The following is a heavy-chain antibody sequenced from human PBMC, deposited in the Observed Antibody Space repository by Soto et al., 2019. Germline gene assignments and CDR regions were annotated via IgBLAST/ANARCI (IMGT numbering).Heavy chain of an antibody. CDR3: ATLNSFGSDY. CDR2: IYSDGSGT. CDR1: GFTFSNYW. J-gene: IGHJ4*02. D-gene: IGHD5-18*01. V-gene: IGHV3-74*03. Sequence: LRLSCAASGFTFSNYWMHWVRQAPGKGLVWVSRIYSDGSGTMYADSVKGRFTISRDNAKSTLYLQMNSLRAEDTAVYYCATLNSFGSDYWGRGTLVTVSS.